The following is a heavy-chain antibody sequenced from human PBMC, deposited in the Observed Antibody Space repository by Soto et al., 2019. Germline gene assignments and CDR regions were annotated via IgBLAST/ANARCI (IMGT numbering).Heavy chain of an antibody. CDR3: ARGSTDSYPGSRIFDF. J-gene: IGHJ4*02. V-gene: IGHV3-23*01. CDR1: GLTFGSRA. D-gene: IGHD3-10*01. CDR2: ITDTGGDA. Sequence: PGGSLRLSCVASGLTFGSRAMTWVRQAPGEELQWVSTITDTGGDAKYADSVRGRFVISRDNSKKTLYLQMTSLTAEDSAMYYCARGSTDSYPGSRIFDFWGRGTLVTVSS.